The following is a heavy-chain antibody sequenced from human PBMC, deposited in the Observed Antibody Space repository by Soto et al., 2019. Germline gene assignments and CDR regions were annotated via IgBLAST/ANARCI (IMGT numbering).Heavy chain of an antibody. CDR1: GFTFSTHS. V-gene: IGHV3-48*01. CDR3: GVEGGFHLIH. D-gene: IGHD3-16*01. J-gene: IGHJ4*02. CDR2: ITSSDVTM. Sequence: EVQLVESGGGLVQPGGSLRLSCAASGFTFSTHSMNWVRQAPGKGLEWISYITSSDVTMYADSVKGRFTISRDNAKNSLDVKLNTLRGEERAGYFCGVEGGFHLIHWGKGPLVTLPS.